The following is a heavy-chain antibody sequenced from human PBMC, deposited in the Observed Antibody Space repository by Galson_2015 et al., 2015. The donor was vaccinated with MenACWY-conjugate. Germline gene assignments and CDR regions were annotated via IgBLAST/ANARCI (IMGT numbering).Heavy chain of an antibody. Sequence: VKVSCKASGYTFSSYAVQWVRQAPGQRLEWMGWINAGNGNTKYSQKFQGRVTITRDTSASTAYMELSSLRSEDTAVYYCARARWTGSSLAYYFDYWGQGTLVTVSS. V-gene: IGHV1-3*01. CDR3: ARARWTGSSLAYYFDY. J-gene: IGHJ4*02. CDR2: INAGNGNT. CDR1: GYTFSSYA. D-gene: IGHD6-13*01.